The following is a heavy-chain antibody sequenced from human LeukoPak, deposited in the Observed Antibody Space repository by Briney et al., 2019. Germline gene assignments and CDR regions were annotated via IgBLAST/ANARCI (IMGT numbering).Heavy chain of an antibody. J-gene: IGHJ3*02. CDR3: VRNFDSYNAFDI. CDR2: IFYNGNT. D-gene: IGHD3-10*01. CDR1: GGSISIGGYY. V-gene: IGHV4-31*03. Sequence: PSETLSLTCTVSGGSISIGGYYWSWIRQHPGKGLEWIGYIFYNGNTYYNPSLKSRLTISGDVSENQFSLKLTSVTAADTAVYFCVRNFDSYNAFDIWGQGTMVTVSS.